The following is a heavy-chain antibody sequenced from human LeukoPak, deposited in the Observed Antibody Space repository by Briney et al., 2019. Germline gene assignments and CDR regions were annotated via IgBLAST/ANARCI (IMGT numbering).Heavy chain of an antibody. V-gene: IGHV4-38-2*01. CDR2: IYHSRST. Sequence: SETLSLTCAVSGYSISSGYYWGWIRQPPGKGLEWIGSIYHSRSTYYNPSLKSRVTISVDTSKNQFSLKLSSVTAADTAVYYCAGRLDYDSSGYRPQAFDIWGQGTMVTVSS. CDR3: AGRLDYDSSGYRPQAFDI. D-gene: IGHD3-22*01. J-gene: IGHJ3*02. CDR1: GYSISSGYY.